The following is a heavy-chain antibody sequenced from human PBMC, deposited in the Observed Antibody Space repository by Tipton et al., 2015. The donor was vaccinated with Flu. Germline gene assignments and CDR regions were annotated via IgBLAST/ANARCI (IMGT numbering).Heavy chain of an antibody. CDR3: ARDLRNTYYYSCYGMDV. CDR2: ISSSGSTI. D-gene: IGHD4-17*01. CDR1: GFTFSSYE. J-gene: IGHJ6*02. V-gene: IGHV3-48*03. Sequence: SGFTFSSYEMNWVRQAPGKGLERGSYISSSGSTIYYANSVKGRFTTSRDNAKNSLYLQMNSLRAEDTAVYYCARDLRNTYYYSCYGMDVLGQGTTVTVSS.